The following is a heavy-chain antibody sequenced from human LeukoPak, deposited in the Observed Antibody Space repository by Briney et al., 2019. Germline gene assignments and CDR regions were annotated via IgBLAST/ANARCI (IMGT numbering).Heavy chain of an antibody. CDR2: ISYDGSNK. J-gene: IGHJ5*02. V-gene: IGHV3-30*18. D-gene: IGHD3-3*01. CDR1: GFTFSSYG. CDR3: AKDAIDFWSGYPTNNWFDP. Sequence: GGSLRLSCAASGFTFSSYGMHWVRQAPGKGLEWVAVISYDGSNKYYADSVKGRFTISRDNSKNTLYLQMNSLRAEDTAVYYCAKDAIDFWSGYPTNNWFDPWGQGTLDTVSS.